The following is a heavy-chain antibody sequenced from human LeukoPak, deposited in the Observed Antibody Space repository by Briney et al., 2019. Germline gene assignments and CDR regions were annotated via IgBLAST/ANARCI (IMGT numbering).Heavy chain of an antibody. J-gene: IGHJ4*02. CDR1: GGSISSYY. Sequence: SETLSLTCTVSGGSISSYYWSWIRQPPGKGLEWIGYIYYSGSTNYNPSLKSRVTISVDTSKNQFSLKLSSVTAADTAVYYCAIGGGRDFNFDYWGQGTLVTVSS. V-gene: IGHV4-59*01. CDR3: AIGGGRDFNFDY. D-gene: IGHD4-23*01. CDR2: IYYSGST.